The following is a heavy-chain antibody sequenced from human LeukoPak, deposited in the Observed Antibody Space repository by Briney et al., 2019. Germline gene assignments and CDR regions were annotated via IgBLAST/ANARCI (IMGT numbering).Heavy chain of an antibody. CDR1: GFTLTGYG. CDR3: ARDGLASIGLDM. J-gene: IGHJ3*02. CDR2: IWYDGNNK. V-gene: IGHV3-33*01. Sequence: PGGSLRLSCAASGFTLTGYGMHWVRQAPGKGLEWVAVIWYDGNNKYYVDSVKGRFTISRDTSKNTLHLQMNSLRGEDTAIYYCARDGLASIGLDMWGQGTVVTVSS. D-gene: IGHD6-13*01.